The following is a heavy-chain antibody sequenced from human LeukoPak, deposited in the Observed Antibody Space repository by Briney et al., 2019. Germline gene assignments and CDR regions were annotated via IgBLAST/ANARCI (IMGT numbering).Heavy chain of an antibody. Sequence: SETLSLAYTVSGGSISSSSYYWGWIRQPPGKGLEWIGSIYYSGSTYYNPSLKSRVTISVDTSKNQFSLKLSSVTAADTAVYYCARVGTVAVAGIFDYWGQGTLVTVSS. CDR1: GGSISSSSYY. V-gene: IGHV4-39*07. CDR2: IYYSGST. J-gene: IGHJ4*02. D-gene: IGHD6-19*01. CDR3: ARVGTVAVAGIFDY.